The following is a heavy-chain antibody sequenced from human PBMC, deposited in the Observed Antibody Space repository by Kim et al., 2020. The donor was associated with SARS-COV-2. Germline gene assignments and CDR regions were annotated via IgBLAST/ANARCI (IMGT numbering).Heavy chain of an antibody. J-gene: IGHJ4*02. CDR3: ARLRSFHAYFDWLRDY. CDR2: INQSGSN. D-gene: IGHD3-9*01. V-gene: IGHV4-34*01. Sequence: SETLSLTCAVYGGSFSGYYWRWIRQPPGKGLEWIGEINQSGSNKYNPSLKSRVTISVDTSKNQFSLKLSSVTAADTAVYYCARLRSFHAYFDWLRDYWGQGTLVTVSS. CDR1: GGSFSGYY.